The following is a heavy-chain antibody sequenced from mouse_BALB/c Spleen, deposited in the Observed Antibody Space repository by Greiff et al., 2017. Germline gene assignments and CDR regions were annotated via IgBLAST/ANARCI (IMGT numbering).Heavy chain of an antibody. CDR2: IWGDGST. V-gene: IGHV2-6-7*01. D-gene: IGHD1-1*01. J-gene: IGHJ3*01. Sequence: VKVVESGPGLVAPSQSLSITCTVSGFSLTGYGVNWVRQPPGKGLEWLGMIWGDGSTDYNSALKSRLSISKDNSKSQVFLKMNSLQTDDTARYYCARDGDYYGSSYGFAYWGQGTLVTVSA. CDR3: ARDGDYYGSSYGFAY. CDR1: GFSLTGYG.